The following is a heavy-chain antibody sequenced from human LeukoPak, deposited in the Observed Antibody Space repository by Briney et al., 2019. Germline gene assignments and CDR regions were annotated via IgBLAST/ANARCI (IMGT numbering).Heavy chain of an antibody. CDR2: INHSGST. Sequence: KPSETLSLTCAVYGGSFSGYYWSWIRQPPGKGLEWIGEINHSGSTNYNPSLKSRVTISVDTSKNQFSLKLSSVTAADTAVYYCARHVGGDKTLDYWGQGTLVTVSS. CDR1: GGSFSGYY. CDR3: ARHVGGDKTLDY. V-gene: IGHV4-34*01. J-gene: IGHJ4*02. D-gene: IGHD3-10*01.